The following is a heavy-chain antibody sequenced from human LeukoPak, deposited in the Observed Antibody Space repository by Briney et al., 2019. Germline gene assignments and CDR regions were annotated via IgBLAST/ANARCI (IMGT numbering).Heavy chain of an antibody. CDR2: MAEDGSNE. D-gene: IGHD3-22*01. V-gene: IGHV3-30*03. CDR1: GFTFSSYG. J-gene: IGHJ3*02. Sequence: GRSLRLSCAASGFTFSSYGMHCVRQAPGKGLEWVAFMAEDGSNEKHTDSVKGRFTISRDNSNNTLYLRMNSLRDEDTAVYYCARAAPYYYDSSGYSAFDSWGQGTMVTVSA. CDR3: ARAAPYYYDSSGYSAFDS.